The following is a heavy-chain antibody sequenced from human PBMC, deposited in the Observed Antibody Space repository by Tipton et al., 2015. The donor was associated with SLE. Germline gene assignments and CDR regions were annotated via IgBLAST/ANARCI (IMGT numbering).Heavy chain of an antibody. V-gene: IGHV4-4*02. CDR1: GGSISSSNW. CDR3: ARGKRITLIAPAFDI. J-gene: IGHJ3*02. Sequence: TLSLTCAVSGGSISSSNWWSWARQPPGKGLEWIGEIYHSGSTNYNPSLKSRVTISVDTSKNQFSLKLSSVTAADTAVYYCARGKRITLIAPAFDIWGQGTMVTVSS. D-gene: IGHD3-22*01. CDR2: IYHSGST.